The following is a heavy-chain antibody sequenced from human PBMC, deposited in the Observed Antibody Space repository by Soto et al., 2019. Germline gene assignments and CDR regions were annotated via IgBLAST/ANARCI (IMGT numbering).Heavy chain of an antibody. CDR1: GASISIGFYS. CDR2: IYNSCNT. V-gene: IGHV4-30-2*01. Sequence: TRSSSCAVSGASISIGFYSWSWIRQPPGQGLEWIGYIYNSCNTYYNPSLMSRVTISVDRSQNHFSLKLTSVTAADKAVYYCARGSDGVWNWFDPWGQGTQVTVSS. CDR3: ARGSDGVWNWFDP. J-gene: IGHJ5*02. D-gene: IGHD2-8*01.